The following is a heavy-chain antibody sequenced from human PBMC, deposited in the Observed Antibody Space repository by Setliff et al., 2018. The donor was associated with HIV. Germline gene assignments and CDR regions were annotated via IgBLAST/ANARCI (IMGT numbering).Heavy chain of an antibody. Sequence: GSGPTLVNPTETLTLTCTVSGFSLSNTRMGVSWIRQPPGKALEWLAHIFPNDEKSYSASLKSRVTISEDTSKSQVVLTMTNMDPLDTATYFCARYNFRRGYCDYFDYWGQGTQVTVSS. CDR3: ARYNFRRGYCDYFDY. D-gene: IGHD3-3*01. V-gene: IGHV2-26*01. J-gene: IGHJ4*02. CDR2: IFPNDEK. CDR1: GFSLSNTRMG.